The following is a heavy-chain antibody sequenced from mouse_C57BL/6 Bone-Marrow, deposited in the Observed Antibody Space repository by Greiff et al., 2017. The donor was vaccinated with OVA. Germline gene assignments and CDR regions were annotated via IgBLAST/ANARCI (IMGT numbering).Heavy chain of an antibody. D-gene: IGHD2-3*01. CDR2: IYPGDGDT. J-gene: IGHJ2*01. CDR3: ARHEDGYYSSYFDY. Sequence: VKLMESGPELVKPGASVKISCKASGYEFSSSWMNWVKQRPGKGLEWIGRIYPGDGDTNYNGTFKGKATLTADNSSSTAYMQLSSLTSEDSAVYFCARHEDGYYSSYFDYWGQGTTLTVSS. V-gene: IGHV1-82*01. CDR1: GYEFSSSW.